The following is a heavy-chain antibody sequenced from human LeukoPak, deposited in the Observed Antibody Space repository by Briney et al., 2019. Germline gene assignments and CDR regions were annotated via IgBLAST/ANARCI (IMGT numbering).Heavy chain of an antibody. CDR1: GFTFSSYS. CDR3: ARGRGYSGYDYAF. Sequence: GGSLRLSCAASGFTFSSYSMNWVRQAPGKGLEWVSSISSSSSYIYHADSVKGRFTISRDNAKNSLYLQMNSLRAEDTAVYYCARGRGYSGYDYAFWGQGTLVTVSS. V-gene: IGHV3-21*01. J-gene: IGHJ4*02. CDR2: ISSSSSYI. D-gene: IGHD5-12*01.